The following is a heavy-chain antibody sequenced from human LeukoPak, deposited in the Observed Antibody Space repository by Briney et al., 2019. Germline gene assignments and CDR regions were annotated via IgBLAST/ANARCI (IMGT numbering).Heavy chain of an antibody. D-gene: IGHD4-17*01. CDR3: AKDSDYGDYSSGAFDI. CDR2: ISGSGGST. CDR1: GFTFSSYG. J-gene: IGHJ3*02. Sequence: GGTLRLSCAASGFTFSSYGMSWVRQAPGKGLEWVSAISGSGGSTYYADSVKGRFTISRDNSKNTLYLQMNSLRAEDTAVYYCAKDSDYGDYSSGAFDIWGQGTMVTVSS. V-gene: IGHV3-23*01.